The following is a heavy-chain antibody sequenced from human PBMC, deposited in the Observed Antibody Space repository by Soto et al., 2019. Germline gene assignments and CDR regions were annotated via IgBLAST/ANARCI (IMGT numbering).Heavy chain of an antibody. V-gene: IGHV3-23*01. J-gene: IGHJ4*02. CDR1: GFTFSSHA. Sequence: EVQLLESGGGLVQPGGALRLSCAASGFTFSSHAMSWVRQAPGKGLEWISSISAGSEGAYYADSVRGRFTISRDNSNNTLFLQMNSLRAEDTAVYYCARDLWWYLHWGQGTPVTVSS. D-gene: IGHD2-15*01. CDR2: ISAGSEGA. CDR3: ARDLWWYLH.